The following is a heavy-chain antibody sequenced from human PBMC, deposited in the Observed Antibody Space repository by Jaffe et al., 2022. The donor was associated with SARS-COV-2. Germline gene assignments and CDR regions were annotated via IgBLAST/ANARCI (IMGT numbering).Heavy chain of an antibody. V-gene: IGHV3-23*01. CDR2: ISGSGGST. CDR3: AKAGSGRLDYYYYYGMDV. D-gene: IGHD3-10*01. J-gene: IGHJ6*02. CDR1: GFTFSSYA. Sequence: EVQLLESGGGLVQPGGSLRLSCAASGFTFSSYAMSWVRQAPGKGLEWVSAISGSGGSTYYADSVKGRFTISRDNSKNTLYLQMNSLRAEDTAVYYCAKAGSGRLDYYYYYGMDVWGQGTTVTVSS.